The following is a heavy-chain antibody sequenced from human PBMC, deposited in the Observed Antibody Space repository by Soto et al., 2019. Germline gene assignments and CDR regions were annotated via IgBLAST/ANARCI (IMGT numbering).Heavy chain of an antibody. D-gene: IGHD6-19*01. CDR2: INPNSGGT. CDR1: GYTFTRFY. CDR3: AFKLQKGVAGSYFDY. V-gene: IGHV1-2*04. J-gene: IGHJ4*02. Sequence: ASVKVSCKASGYTFTRFYMHWVRQAPGQGLEWMGWINPNSGGTNYAQKFQGWVTMTRDTSISTAYMELSRLRSDDTAVYYCAFKLQKGVAGSYFDYWGQGTLVTVSS.